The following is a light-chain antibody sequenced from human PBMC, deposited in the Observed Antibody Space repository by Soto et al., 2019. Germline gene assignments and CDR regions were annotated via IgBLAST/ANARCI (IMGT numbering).Light chain of an antibody. V-gene: IGKV3-20*01. Sequence: EIVLTQSPGTLSLSPGERATLSCRASQNFGSSYLAWYQQTPGQPPRLLIFGASTRAAGVPDRFSGSGSGPDFTLTISSLRSEDVAVYFCQQYGDSPWTFGQGTKVEI. CDR2: GAS. CDR1: QNFGSSY. J-gene: IGKJ1*01. CDR3: QQYGDSPWT.